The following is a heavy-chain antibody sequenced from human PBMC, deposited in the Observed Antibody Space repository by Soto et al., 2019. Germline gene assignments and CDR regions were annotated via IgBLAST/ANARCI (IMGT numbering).Heavy chain of an antibody. J-gene: IGHJ4*02. CDR2: IWYDGSNK. CDR3: AREALITMVRGVIPEYYFDY. CDR1: GFTFSSYG. V-gene: IGHV3-33*01. D-gene: IGHD3-10*01. Sequence: QVQLVESGGGVVQPGRSLRLSCAASGFTFSSYGMHWVRQAPGKGLEWVAVIWYDGSNKYYADSVKGRFTISRDNSKNNLXLQMTSLRAEDTAVYYCAREALITMVRGVIPEYYFDYWGQGTLVTVSS.